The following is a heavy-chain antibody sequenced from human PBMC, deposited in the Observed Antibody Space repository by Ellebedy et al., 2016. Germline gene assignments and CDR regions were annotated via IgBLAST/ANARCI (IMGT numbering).Heavy chain of an antibody. D-gene: IGHD5-12*01. J-gene: IGHJ4*02. Sequence: GESLKISXVASGGIFSRDWMHWVRQAPGKGLEWVASMSQDGSEKKYVDSVKGRFTISRDNAKNSLYLQMNSLRAEDTAVYYCVSGYDSGYWGQGTLVTVSS. CDR2: MSQDGSEK. V-gene: IGHV3-7*01. CDR3: VSGYDSGY. CDR1: GGIFSRDW.